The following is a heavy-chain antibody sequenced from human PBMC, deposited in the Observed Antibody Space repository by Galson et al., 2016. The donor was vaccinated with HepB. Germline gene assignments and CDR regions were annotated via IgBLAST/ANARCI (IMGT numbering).Heavy chain of an antibody. CDR3: AIQGSEDYDGTVLGR. D-gene: IGHD3-22*01. CDR1: GYNFNIFW. J-gene: IGHJ4*02. CDR2: IYPDDSDA. V-gene: IGHV5-51*01. Sequence: QSGAEVKKPGESLKISCQGSGYNFNIFWIAWVRQKPGKGLEWMGIIYPDDSDAKYSPSFEGRVTFSADKSINTVYLQWSSLEASDTAIYYCAIQGSEDYDGTVLGRCGQGTLVTVS.